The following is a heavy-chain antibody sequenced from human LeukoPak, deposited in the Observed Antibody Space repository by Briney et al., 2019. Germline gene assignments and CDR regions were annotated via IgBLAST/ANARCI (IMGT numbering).Heavy chain of an antibody. D-gene: IGHD5-18*01. CDR1: GYTFTSYY. J-gene: IGHJ4*02. CDR3: AREDTAMGCFDY. Sequence: ASVKVSCKASGYTFTSYYMHWVRQAPGQGLEWMGIINPSGGSTSYAQKFQGRVTMTRDTSTSTVYMELGSLRSEDTAVYYCAREDTAMGCFDYWGQGTLVTVSS. CDR2: INPSGGST. V-gene: IGHV1-46*01.